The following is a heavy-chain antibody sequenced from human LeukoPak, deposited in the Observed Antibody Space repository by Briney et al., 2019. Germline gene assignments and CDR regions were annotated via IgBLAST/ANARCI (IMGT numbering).Heavy chain of an antibody. CDR2: INQDGSVE. J-gene: IGHJ4*02. CDR1: GFTFSNAW. V-gene: IGHV3-7*01. Sequence: GGSLRLSCVGSGFTFSNAWMTWVRQAAGKGLEWVASINQDGSVEHYMDSVKGRFTISRDNAENSLYLQMNSLRAEDTAVYYCAKLLGDVTTFDYWGQGTLVTVSS. D-gene: IGHD4-11*01. CDR3: AKLLGDVTTFDY.